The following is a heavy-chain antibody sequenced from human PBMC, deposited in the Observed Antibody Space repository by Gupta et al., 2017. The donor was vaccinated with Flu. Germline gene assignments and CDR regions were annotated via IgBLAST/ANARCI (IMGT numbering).Heavy chain of an antibody. CDR2: IIPLFHST. CDR1: SA. D-gene: IGHD3-22*01. V-gene: IGHV1-69*06. J-gene: IGHJ5*02. Sequence: SAFTWLRQAPGEGLDGVGGIIPLFHSTNYADKCRDRVTITADISASKVYLKLTNLGSADAEIYYCARDPRIVEDLPASEHGFDPWGQGTLVSVAS. CDR3: ARDPRIVEDLPASEHGFDP.